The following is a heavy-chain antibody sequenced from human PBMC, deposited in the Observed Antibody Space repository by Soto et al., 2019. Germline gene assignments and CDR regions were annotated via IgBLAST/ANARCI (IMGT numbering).Heavy chain of an antibody. CDR1: GFTFDDYA. J-gene: IGHJ6*02. V-gene: IGHV3-9*01. CDR3: AAFAGEQWLVRYHGMDV. D-gene: IGHD6-19*01. CDR2: IIWNSAYI. Sequence: GGSLRLSCAVSGFTFDDYAMHWVRQAPGKGLEWVAGIIWNSAYIVYADSVKGRFTISRDNSKNTLYLQMNSLRAEDTAVYYCAAFAGEQWLVRYHGMDVWGQGTTVTVSS.